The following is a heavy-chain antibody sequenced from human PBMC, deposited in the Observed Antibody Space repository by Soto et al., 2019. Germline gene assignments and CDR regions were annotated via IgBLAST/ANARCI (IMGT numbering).Heavy chain of an antibody. CDR2: IYYSGST. J-gene: IGHJ3*02. D-gene: IGHD2-15*01. V-gene: IGHV4-59*04. Sequence: SETLSLTCTVSGGSISSYYWSWIRQPPGKGLEWIGIIYYSGSTYYNPSLKSRVTISVDTSKNQFSLKLSSVTAADTAVYYCERWYNAFDIWGQGTMVTVSS. CDR3: ERWYNAFDI. CDR1: GGSISSYY.